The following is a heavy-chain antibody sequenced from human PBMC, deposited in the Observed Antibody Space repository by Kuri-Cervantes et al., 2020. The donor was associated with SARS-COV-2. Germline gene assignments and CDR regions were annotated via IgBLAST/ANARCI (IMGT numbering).Heavy chain of an antibody. CDR2: ISYDGSNK. CDR1: GFTFSSYA. J-gene: IGHJ3*02. V-gene: IGHV3-30-3*01. D-gene: IGHD2-15*01. Sequence: GSLRLSCAASGFTFSSYAMHWVRQAPGKGLEWVAVISYDGSNKYYADSVKGRFTTSRDNSKNTLYLQMNSLRAEDTAVYYCARPQGYCSGGSCPDAFDIWGQGTMVTVSS. CDR3: ARPQGYCSGGSCPDAFDI.